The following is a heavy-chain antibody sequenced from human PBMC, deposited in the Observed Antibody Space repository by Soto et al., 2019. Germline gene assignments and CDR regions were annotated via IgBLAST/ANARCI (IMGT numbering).Heavy chain of an antibody. Sequence: QVQLVQSGAEVKKPGASVKVSCKASGYTFTGYYMHWVRQAPGQGLEWMGWINPNSGGTNYAQKFQGWVTMTRDKSLITAYMELSRLRSDDTAVYYCARDNTYYDFWSGYFKIKTYYYGMDVWGQGTTVTVSS. CDR3: ARDNTYYDFWSGYFKIKTYYYGMDV. V-gene: IGHV1-2*04. CDR2: INPNSGGT. CDR1: GYTFTGYY. J-gene: IGHJ6*02. D-gene: IGHD3-3*01.